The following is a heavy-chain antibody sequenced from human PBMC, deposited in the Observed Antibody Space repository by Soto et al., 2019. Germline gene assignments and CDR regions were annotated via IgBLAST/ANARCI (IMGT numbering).Heavy chain of an antibody. CDR3: ARETGFLEWLVDIPPQGMDV. CDR1: GYTFTSYY. CDR2: INPSGGST. D-gene: IGHD3-3*01. J-gene: IGHJ6*02. Sequence: ASVKVSCKTSGYTFTSYYMHWVRQAPGQGLEWMGIINPSGGSTSYAQKFQGRVTMTRDTSTSTVYMELSSLRSEDTAVYYCARETGFLEWLVDIPPQGMDVWGQGTMVTVSS. V-gene: IGHV1-46*01.